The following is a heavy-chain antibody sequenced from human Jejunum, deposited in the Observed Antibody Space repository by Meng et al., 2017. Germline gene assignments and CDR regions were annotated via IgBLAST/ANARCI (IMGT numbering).Heavy chain of an antibody. CDR1: GFIFSRYE. Sequence: GGSLRLSCEASGFIFSRYEMNWVRQAAGKGLEWISYIDASGSTKYYSDSVKGRFSVSKDNAKNSLYLQMSTLRAEDTSVYYCVREAYCSGGTCKSNWFDPWGQGTLVTVSS. V-gene: IGHV3-48*03. CDR2: IDASGSTK. D-gene: IGHD2-15*01. CDR3: VREAYCSGGTCKSNWFDP. J-gene: IGHJ5*02.